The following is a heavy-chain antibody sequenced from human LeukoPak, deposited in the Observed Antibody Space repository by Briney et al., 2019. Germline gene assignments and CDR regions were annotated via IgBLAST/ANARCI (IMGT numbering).Heavy chain of an antibody. D-gene: IGHD3-10*02. V-gene: IGHV3-23*01. CDR2: ISASGGST. CDR1: GFTFSSYA. J-gene: IGHJ6*04. Sequence: GGSLRLSCAASGFTFSSYAMSWVRQAPGKELEWVSEISASGGSTYYADSVKGRFTISRDNAKNSLYLQMNSLRAEDTAVYYCAELGITMIGGVWGKGTTVTISS. CDR3: AELGITMIGGV.